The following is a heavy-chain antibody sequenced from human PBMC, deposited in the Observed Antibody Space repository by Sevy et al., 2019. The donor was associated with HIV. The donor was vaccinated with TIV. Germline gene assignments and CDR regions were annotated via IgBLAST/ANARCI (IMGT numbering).Heavy chain of an antibody. J-gene: IGHJ3*02. CDR1: GYTFTGYY. CDR2: INPNSGGT. D-gene: IGHD3-10*01. Sequence: ASVKVSCKASGYTFTGYYMHWVRQAPGQGLEWMGWINPNSGGTNYAQKFQGKVTMTRDTSISTAYMELSRLRSDDTAVYYCARAVTGSGSYYLDAFDIWGQGTMVTVSS. CDR3: ARAVTGSGSYYLDAFDI. V-gene: IGHV1-2*02.